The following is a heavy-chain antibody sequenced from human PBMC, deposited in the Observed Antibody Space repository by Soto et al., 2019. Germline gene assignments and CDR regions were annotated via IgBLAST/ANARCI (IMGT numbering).Heavy chain of an antibody. D-gene: IGHD1-1*01. CDR3: ARGTTTSAFSAMDV. Sequence: QVQLVESGGGVVQPGRSLRLSCAASGFTFSYHALNWVRQAPGKGLEWVAVISYDGDNKYIAESVKGRFTISRENSKNTLSLQMNSLRTEDTAMYFCARGTTTSAFSAMDVWGQGTTVTVSS. CDR2: ISYDGDNK. J-gene: IGHJ6*02. V-gene: IGHV3-30-3*01. CDR1: GFTFSYHA.